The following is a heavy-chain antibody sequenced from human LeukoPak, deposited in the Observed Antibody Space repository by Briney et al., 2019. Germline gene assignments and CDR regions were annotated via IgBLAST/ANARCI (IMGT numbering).Heavy chain of an antibody. V-gene: IGHV5-51*01. CDR3: ATSTKPYSSAWYWFDP. CDR2: IYPGDSDT. J-gene: IGHJ5*02. D-gene: IGHD6-19*01. CDR1: GYSFTNYW. Sequence: LGESLKISCKGSGYSFTNYWIGWMRQMPGKGLEWMGIIYPGDSDTRYSPSFQGQVTISADKSISTAYLQWSTLKASDTAMYYCATSTKPYSSAWYWFDPWGQGTLVTVSS.